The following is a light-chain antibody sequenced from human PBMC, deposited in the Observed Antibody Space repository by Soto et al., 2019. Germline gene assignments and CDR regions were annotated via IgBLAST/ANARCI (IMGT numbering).Light chain of an antibody. V-gene: IGLV2-14*01. J-gene: IGLJ2*01. CDR1: SSDVGFYNY. CDR3: SSYTRSTTVV. CDR2: EVS. Sequence: QSALTQPASVSGSPGQSITISCTGTSSDVGFYNYVSWYRXHPGKAPQLMVYEVSNRPSGVSNRFSGSKSGNTASLTISGLQAEDEADYYCSSYTRSTTVVFGGGTKLTVL.